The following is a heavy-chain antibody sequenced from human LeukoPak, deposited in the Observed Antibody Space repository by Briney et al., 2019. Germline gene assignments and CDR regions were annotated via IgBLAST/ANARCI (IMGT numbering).Heavy chain of an antibody. CDR1: GYSFTSYW. J-gene: IGHJ4*02. CDR3: ARPQYSATDIYFDY. Sequence: GESLKISCKGSGYSFTSYWIGWVRQMPGKGLEWMGIIYPGDSDTRYSPLFQGQATISADKSITTAYLQWSSLKASDTAFYSWARPQYSATDIYFDYSGQGTLVTVSS. V-gene: IGHV5-51*01. D-gene: IGHD2-15*01. CDR2: IYPGDSDT.